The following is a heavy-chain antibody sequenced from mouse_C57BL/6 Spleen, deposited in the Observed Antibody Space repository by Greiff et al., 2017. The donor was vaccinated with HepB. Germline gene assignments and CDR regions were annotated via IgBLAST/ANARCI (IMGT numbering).Heavy chain of an antibody. CDR3: ARSWTAQTYFDY. D-gene: IGHD3-2*02. CDR1: GYTFTSYW. V-gene: IGHV1-72*01. Sequence: QVQLKESGAELVKPGASVKLSCKASGYTFTSYWMHWVKQRPGRGLEWIGRIDPNSGGTKYNEKFKSKATLTVDKPSSTAYMQLSSLTSEDSAVYYCARSWTAQTYFDYWGQGTTLTVSS. J-gene: IGHJ2*01. CDR2: IDPNSGGT.